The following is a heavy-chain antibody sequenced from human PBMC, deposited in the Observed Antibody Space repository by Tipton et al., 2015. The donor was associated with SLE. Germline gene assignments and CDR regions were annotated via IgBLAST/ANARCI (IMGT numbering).Heavy chain of an antibody. V-gene: IGHV3-30*02. Sequence: SLRLSCAASGFTSSSYGMHWVRQAPGKGLEWVAFIRYDGSNKYYEDSVKGRFTISRDNSKNTLYLQMNSLRAEDTAIYYCAKEGYSSSHFDYWGQGTLVTVSS. CDR2: IRYDGSNK. CDR3: AKEGYSSSHFDY. J-gene: IGHJ4*02. D-gene: IGHD6-13*01. CDR1: GFTSSSYG.